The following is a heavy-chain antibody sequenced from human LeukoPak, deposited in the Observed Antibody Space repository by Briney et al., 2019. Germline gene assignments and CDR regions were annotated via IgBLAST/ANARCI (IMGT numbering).Heavy chain of an antibody. CDR1: GFTFDDYG. Sequence: GGSLRLSCAASGFTFDDYGMSWVRQAPGKGLEWVSAINWNGGSTGYADSVKGRLTISRDNAKNSMYLQMNNLRAEDTAVYYCARDGEAAGTDLDYWGQGTLVTVSS. CDR2: INWNGGST. CDR3: ARDGEAAGTDLDY. V-gene: IGHV3-20*04. J-gene: IGHJ4*02. D-gene: IGHD6-13*01.